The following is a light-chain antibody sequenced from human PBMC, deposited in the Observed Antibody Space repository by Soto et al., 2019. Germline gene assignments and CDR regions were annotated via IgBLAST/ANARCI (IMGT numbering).Light chain of an antibody. CDR1: ESVHRS. CDR2: YAS. CDR3: QHYSTWPPT. Sequence: EVVMTQSPATLSVSPGESVTLSCRASESVHRSLAWYQQKPGQGPSLLIYYASTRATGVPDRFTGSGSGTEFNLTISSLQSEDFGVYHCQHYSTWPPTFGPGTKVEIK. J-gene: IGKJ3*01. V-gene: IGKV3-15*01.